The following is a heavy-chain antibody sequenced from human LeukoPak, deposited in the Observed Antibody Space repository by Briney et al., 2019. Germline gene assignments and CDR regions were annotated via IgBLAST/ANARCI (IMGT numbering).Heavy chain of an antibody. J-gene: IGHJ6*03. CDR1: GFTFSSYA. V-gene: IGHV3-64*01. D-gene: IGHD1-1*01. CDR2: ISSNGGST. CDR3: VKGSGNPSYYYYYYMDV. Sequence: GGSLRLSCAASGFTFSSYAMHWVRQAPGKGLEYVSAISSNGGSTYYANSVKGRFTISRDNSKNTLYLQMGSLRAEDMAVYYCVKGSGNPSYYYYYYMDVWGKGTTVTVSS.